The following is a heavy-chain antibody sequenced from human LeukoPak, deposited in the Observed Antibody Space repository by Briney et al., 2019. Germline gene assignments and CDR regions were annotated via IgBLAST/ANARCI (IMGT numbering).Heavy chain of an antibody. Sequence: SETLSLTCTVSGGSVSSDNYYWTWIRQPPGKGLEWIGYIYYSGSTYYNPSLKSRVTMSVDTSKNQFSLKLSSVTAVDTAVYYCARTVVPAAIGPDAFDIWGQGTMVTVSS. CDR1: GGSVSSDNYY. V-gene: IGHV4-61*01. CDR2: IYYSGST. J-gene: IGHJ3*02. D-gene: IGHD2-2*01. CDR3: ARTVVPAAIGPDAFDI.